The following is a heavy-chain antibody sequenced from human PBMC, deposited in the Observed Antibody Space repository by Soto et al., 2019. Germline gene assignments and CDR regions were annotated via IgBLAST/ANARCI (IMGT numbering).Heavy chain of an antibody. V-gene: IGHV4-34*01. Sequence: QVQLQQWGAGLLKPSETLSLTCAVYGGSFSGYYWSWIRQPPGKGLEWIGEINHSGSTNYNPSLTSRVTISVDSSKTHFSLKLRSVTAADTAVYYCARGGFRRKNWFDPWGQGTLVTVSS. CDR3: ARGGFRRKNWFDP. J-gene: IGHJ5*02. CDR2: INHSGST. CDR1: GGSFSGYY.